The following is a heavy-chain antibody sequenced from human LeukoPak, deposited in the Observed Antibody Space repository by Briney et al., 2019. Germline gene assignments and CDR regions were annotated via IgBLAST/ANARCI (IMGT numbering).Heavy chain of an antibody. J-gene: IGHJ4*02. CDR3: AREGGSGSYWFDY. D-gene: IGHD3-10*01. CDR1: GFTFSSYA. Sequence: GGSLRLSCAASGFTFSSYAMHWVRQAPGKGLEYVSAISSNGGSTYYANSVKGRFTISRDNSKNTLYLQMGSLGAEDMAVYYCAREGGSGSYWFDYWGQGTLVTVSS. V-gene: IGHV3-64*01. CDR2: ISSNGGST.